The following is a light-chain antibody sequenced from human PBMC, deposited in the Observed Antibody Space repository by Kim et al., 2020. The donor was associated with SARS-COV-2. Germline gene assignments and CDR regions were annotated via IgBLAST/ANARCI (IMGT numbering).Light chain of an antibody. CDR1: QSVSSGF. CDR2: GAS. CDR3: QQYGNTPYT. J-gene: IGKJ2*01. Sequence: EIVLTQSPGTLSLSPGERATLSCRASQSVSSGFLAWYQQKPGQAPRLLIYGASTRATGIPDRFSGGGSGTDFTLTISRPEPEDFAVYHCQQYGNTPYTFGQGTKLEI. V-gene: IGKV3-20*01.